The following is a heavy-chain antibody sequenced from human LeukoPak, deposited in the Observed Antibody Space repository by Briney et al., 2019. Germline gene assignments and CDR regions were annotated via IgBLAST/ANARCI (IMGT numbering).Heavy chain of an antibody. CDR2: ISSNGGST. J-gene: IGHJ4*02. D-gene: IGHD3-10*01. CDR3: ARSSYGSGDY. Sequence: GGSLRLSCAASGFTFSSFAMHWVRKAPGKGLEYVSAISSNGGSTYYANSVKGRFTISRDNSKNTLYLQMGSLRAEDMAVYYCARSSYGSGDYWGQGTLVTVSS. V-gene: IGHV3-64*01. CDR1: GFTFSSFA.